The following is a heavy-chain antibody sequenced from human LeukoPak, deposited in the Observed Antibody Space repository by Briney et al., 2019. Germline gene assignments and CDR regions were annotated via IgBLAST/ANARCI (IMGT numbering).Heavy chain of an antibody. CDR1: GFTFDDYA. CDR2: ISGDGGSP. V-gene: IGHV3-43*02. CDR3: AKVRGYGDYAGNFDI. J-gene: IGHJ3*02. D-gene: IGHD4-17*01. Sequence: PGGSLRLSCAASGFTFDDYAMHWLRQAPGKGLEWVSLISGDGGSPYYADSVKGRFTISRDNSKNSLYLQMNSLRTEDTALYYCAKVRGYGDYAGNFDIWGQGTMVTVSS.